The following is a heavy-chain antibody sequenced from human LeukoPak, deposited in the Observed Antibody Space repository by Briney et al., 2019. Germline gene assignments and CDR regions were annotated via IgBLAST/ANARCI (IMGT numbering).Heavy chain of an antibody. Sequence: SETLSLTCTVSGGSISSGGYYWSWIRQPPGKGLEWIGYIYHSGSTYYNPSLKSRVTISVDRSKNQFSLKLSSVTAADTAVYYCARRRQPWAYYMDVWGKGTTVTVSS. CDR1: GGSISSGGYY. J-gene: IGHJ6*03. CDR3: ARRRQPWAYYMDV. CDR2: IYHSGST. V-gene: IGHV4-30-2*01. D-gene: IGHD6-13*01.